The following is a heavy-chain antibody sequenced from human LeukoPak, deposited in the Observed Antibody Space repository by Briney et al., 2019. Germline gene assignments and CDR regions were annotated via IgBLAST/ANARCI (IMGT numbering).Heavy chain of an antibody. CDR1: DYTFSSYG. J-gene: IGHJ4*02. Sequence: ASVKVSCKASDYTFSSYGIHWVRQAPGQGPEWMGWISAYNGNRDYALKFQGRVTMATDTSTNTAQMELRSLRSDDTAVYYCARGHSHYFGAGSAPKDFDYWGQGTLVIVS. D-gene: IGHD3-10*01. CDR2: ISAYNGNR. CDR3: ARGHSHYFGAGSAPKDFDY. V-gene: IGHV1-18*01.